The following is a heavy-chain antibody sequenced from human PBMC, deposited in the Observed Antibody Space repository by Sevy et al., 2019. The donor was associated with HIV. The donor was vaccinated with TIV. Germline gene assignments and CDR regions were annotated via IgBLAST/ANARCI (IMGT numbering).Heavy chain of an antibody. D-gene: IGHD2-2*01. V-gene: IGHV3-23*01. CDR2: ISGSGGST. J-gene: IGHJ4*02. CDR1: GFTFSSYA. Sequence: GGSLRLSYAASGFTFSSYAMSWVRQAPGKGLEWVSAISGSGGSTYYADSVKGRFTISRDNSKNTLYLQMNSLRAEDTAVYYCANLGGGGFVVVPAAINAYFDYWGQGTLVTVSS. CDR3: ANLGGGGFVVVPAAINAYFDY.